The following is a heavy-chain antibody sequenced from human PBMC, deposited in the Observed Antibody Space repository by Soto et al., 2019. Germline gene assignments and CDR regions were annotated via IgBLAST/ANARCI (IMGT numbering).Heavy chain of an antibody. D-gene: IGHD3-10*01. J-gene: IGHJ3*02. CDR3: ARDDAGRITMVRGVIGAFDI. V-gene: IGHV3-7*01. Sequence: AGGALRLSCAASGFTFCSYLISWVRQAPGEGLEWVANIKQDGSEKYYVDSVKGRFTISRDNAKNSLYLQMNSLRAEDTAVYYCARDDAGRITMVRGVIGAFDIWGQGTMVTVSS. CDR1: GFTFCSYL. CDR2: IKQDGSEK.